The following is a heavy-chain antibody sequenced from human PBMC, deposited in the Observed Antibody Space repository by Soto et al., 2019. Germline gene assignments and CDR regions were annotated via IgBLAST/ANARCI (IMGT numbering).Heavy chain of an antibody. V-gene: IGHV4-39*01. CDR1: GGSISSSSYY. D-gene: IGHD6-19*01. CDR2: IYYSGST. J-gene: IGHJ2*01. CDR3: ARLTAVAVGGWYFDL. Sequence: QLQLQESGPGLVKPSETLSLTCTVSGGSISSSSYYWGWIRQPPGKGLEWIGSIYYSGSTYYNPSLKSRVTISVDTSKNQFSLKLSSVTAADTAVYYCARLTAVAVGGWYFDLWGRGTLVTVSS.